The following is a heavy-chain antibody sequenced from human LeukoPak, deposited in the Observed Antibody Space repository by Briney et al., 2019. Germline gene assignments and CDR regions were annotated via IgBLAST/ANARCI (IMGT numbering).Heavy chain of an antibody. Sequence: PSETLSLTCTVSGGSISSGGYYWSWIRQHPGKGLEWIGYIDYSGSTYYNPSLKSRVTIAVDTPKNQFSLKLSSVTAADTAVYYCAREGKDCSGGSCHVFDYWGQGTLVTVSS. CDR2: IDYSGST. V-gene: IGHV4-31*03. D-gene: IGHD2-15*01. CDR1: GGSISSGGYY. J-gene: IGHJ4*02. CDR3: AREGKDCSGGSCHVFDY.